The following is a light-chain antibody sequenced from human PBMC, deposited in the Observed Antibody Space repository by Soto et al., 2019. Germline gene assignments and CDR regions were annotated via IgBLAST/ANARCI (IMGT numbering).Light chain of an antibody. Sequence: DIVMTQSKDSLAVSLGERATINCKSSQSVLYSSNNKNYLAWYQQKSGQPPKLLIYWASTRESGVPDRFSGSGSGTDFTLTISILQAEDVAVDYCQHYYSTPCNFGQGTRRASK. V-gene: IGKV4-1*01. CDR3: QHYYSTPCN. CDR2: WAS. CDR1: QSVLYSSNNKNY. J-gene: IGKJ5*01.